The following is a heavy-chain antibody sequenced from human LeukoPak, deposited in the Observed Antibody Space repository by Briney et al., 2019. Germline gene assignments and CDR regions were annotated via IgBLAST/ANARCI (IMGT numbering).Heavy chain of an antibody. CDR1: GGSFSGYY. CDR2: INHSGNT. CDR3: ARRHDYYYGSGSHNNWFDP. J-gene: IGHJ5*02. D-gene: IGHD3-10*01. V-gene: IGHV4-34*01. Sequence: SETLSLTCAVYGGSFSGYYWNWLRQPPGKGLEWIGEINHSGNTNYNPSLKSRVNILVDTSKKQFSLKVSSVTAADTAVYYCARRHDYYYGSGSHNNWFDPWGRGSLVTVSS.